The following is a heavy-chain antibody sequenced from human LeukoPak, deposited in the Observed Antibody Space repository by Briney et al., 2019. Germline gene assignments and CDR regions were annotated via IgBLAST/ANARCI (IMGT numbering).Heavy chain of an antibody. CDR3: TRNSNYGNYFDY. CDR2: IHTSRTT. J-gene: IGHJ4*02. Sequence: SETLSLTCTVSGGSISSHYWTWIRQPAGKGLEWIGRIHTSRTTNYNPSLQSRVTMSVDTSKNQFSLKLSSVTAADTAVYYCTRNSNYGNYFDYWGQGNPVTVSS. V-gene: IGHV4-4*07. CDR1: GGSISSHY. D-gene: IGHD4-11*01.